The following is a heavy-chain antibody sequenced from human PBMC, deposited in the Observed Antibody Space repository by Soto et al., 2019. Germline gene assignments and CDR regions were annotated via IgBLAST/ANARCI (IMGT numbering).Heavy chain of an antibody. J-gene: IGHJ4*02. Sequence: GSLRLSCAASGFTFSSYAMSWVRQAPGKGLEWVSAISGSGGSTYYADSVKGRFTISRDNSKNTLYLQMNSLRAEDTAVYYCAKSGYYDFWSGYYHGDYFDYWGQGTLVTVSS. CDR1: GFTFSSYA. D-gene: IGHD3-3*01. CDR3: AKSGYYDFWSGYYHGDYFDY. V-gene: IGHV3-23*01. CDR2: ISGSGGST.